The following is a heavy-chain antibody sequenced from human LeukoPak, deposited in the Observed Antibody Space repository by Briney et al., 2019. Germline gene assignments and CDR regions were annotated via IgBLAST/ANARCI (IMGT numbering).Heavy chain of an antibody. Sequence: AGGSLRLSCAASGFTFSSYGMHWVRQAPGKGLEWVAVIWYDGSNKYYADSVKGRFTISRDNSKNTLYLQMNSLRAEDTAVYYCARDEGIAVDTRGFDYWGQGTLVTVSS. CDR1: GFTFSSYG. CDR2: IWYDGSNK. J-gene: IGHJ4*02. CDR3: ARDEGIAVDTRGFDY. D-gene: IGHD6-19*01. V-gene: IGHV3-33*01.